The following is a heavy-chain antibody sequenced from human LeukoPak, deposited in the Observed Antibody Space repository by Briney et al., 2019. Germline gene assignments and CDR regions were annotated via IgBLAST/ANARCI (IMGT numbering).Heavy chain of an antibody. CDR1: GGSISSGGYY. CDR3: ARVVFGEGGDIVVVPAAIQWGGTFDY. J-gene: IGHJ4*02. V-gene: IGHV4-30-2*01. Sequence: NSSETLSLTCTVSGGSISSGGYYWSWIRQPPGKGLEWIGYIYHSGSTYYNPSLKSRVTISVDRSKNQFSLKLSSVTAADTAVYYCARVVFGEGGDIVVVPAAIQWGGTFDYWGQGTLVTVSS. CDR2: IYHSGST. D-gene: IGHD2-2*02.